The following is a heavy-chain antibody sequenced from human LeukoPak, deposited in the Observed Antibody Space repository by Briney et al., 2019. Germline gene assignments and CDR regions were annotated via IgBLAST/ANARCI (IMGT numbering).Heavy chain of an antibody. D-gene: IGHD2-2*01. J-gene: IGHJ6*04. CDR3: PRGKVRIVPTAIYIYYYGMDV. CDR2: LNLSGST. Sequence: PSETLCLTCVVSGESSIGDYWSGIRPPPGRGLEWIGQLNLSGSTTHTPSLTSRVTISVDTSKNKFSLKLSFVNAADTAVYYWPRGKVRIVPTAIYIYYYGMDVWGKGTTVTVSS. V-gene: IGHV4-34*01. CDR1: GESSIGDY.